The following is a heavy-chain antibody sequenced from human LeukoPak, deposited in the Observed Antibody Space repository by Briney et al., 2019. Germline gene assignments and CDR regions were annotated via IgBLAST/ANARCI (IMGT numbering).Heavy chain of an antibody. CDR2: IYHSGST. CDR1: GGSISSGGYY. J-gene: IGHJ4*02. CDR3: ARVRWNSGYFDY. D-gene: IGHD1-7*01. Sequence: SETLSLTCTVSGGSISSGGYYWSWIRQPPGKGLEWIGYIYHSGSTYYNPSLKSRVTISVDTSKNQFSLKLSSVTAADTAVYYCARVRWNSGYFDYWGQGTLVTVSS. V-gene: IGHV4-30-2*01.